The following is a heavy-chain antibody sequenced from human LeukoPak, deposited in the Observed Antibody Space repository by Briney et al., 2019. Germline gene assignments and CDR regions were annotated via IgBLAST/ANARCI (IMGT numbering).Heavy chain of an antibody. CDR1: GGTFSSYA. D-gene: IGHD5-24*01. V-gene: IGHV1-69*05. CDR2: IIPIFGTA. Sequence: SVKVSCKASGGTFSSYAISWVRQANGQVLEWMGRIIPIFGTANYAQKFQGRVTITTDESTSTAYMELSSLRSEDTAVYYCARGEGGYNHGWYFDLWGRGTLVTVSS. CDR3: ARGEGGYNHGWYFDL. J-gene: IGHJ2*01.